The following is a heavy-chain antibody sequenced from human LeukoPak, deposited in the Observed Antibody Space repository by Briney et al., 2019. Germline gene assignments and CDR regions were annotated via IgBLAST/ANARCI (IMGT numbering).Heavy chain of an antibody. CDR1: GFTLGDYA. V-gene: IGHV3-49*03. Sequence: GGSLRLSCTASGFTLGDYAMSWIRQAPGKGLEWVGFIRSKAYGETADYAAPVKGRFTISRDDSKAIAYLQMNSLKTEDTAVYHCTRDRGAYNLYDYWGQGTLVTVSS. J-gene: IGHJ4*02. CDR2: IRSKAYGETA. D-gene: IGHD1-1*01. CDR3: TRDRGAYNLYDY.